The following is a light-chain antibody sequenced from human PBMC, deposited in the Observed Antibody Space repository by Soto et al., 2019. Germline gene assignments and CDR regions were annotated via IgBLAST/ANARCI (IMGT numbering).Light chain of an antibody. CDR3: AAWDDSLNGVV. CDR1: SSNIGSKT. Sequence: QSVLTRPPSASGTPGQRVTISCSGSSSNIGSKTVNWYQQLPGTAPKLLIYSNNQRPSGVPDRFSGSKSGTSASLAISGLQSEDEADYYCAAWDDSLNGVVFGVGTKLTVL. J-gene: IGLJ2*01. CDR2: SNN. V-gene: IGLV1-44*01.